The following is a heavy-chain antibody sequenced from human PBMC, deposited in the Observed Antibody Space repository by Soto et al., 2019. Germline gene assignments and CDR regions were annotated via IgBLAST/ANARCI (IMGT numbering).Heavy chain of an antibody. CDR2: IYHGGTT. D-gene: IGHD3-16*01. CDR1: CYSIISGSY. CDR3: AREFPYYVSSDSYLDY. V-gene: IGHV4-38-2*02. Sequence: SATLSLTSTGSCYSIISGSYFAWIRHPPWKVPDWIAIIYHGGTTFYNPSLKSRITVTPDTSKNQFSLHLNSVTPEDTAVYYCAREFPYYVSSDSYLDYWGQGALVTVSS. J-gene: IGHJ4*02.